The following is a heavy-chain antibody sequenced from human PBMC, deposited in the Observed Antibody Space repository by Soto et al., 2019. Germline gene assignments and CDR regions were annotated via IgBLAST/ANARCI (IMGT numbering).Heavy chain of an antibody. CDR2: IYWDDDI. D-gene: IGHD2-15*01. V-gene: IGHV2-5*02. J-gene: IGHJ4*02. CDR3: THTRNVEMSYHDN. CDR1: GFSLNTSGEA. Sequence: SGPTLVHPTQTLTLTCTFSGFSLNTSGEAVGWIRQPPGKALEWLALIYWDDDIRDSPSLKSRLTITKDTSKDQIVLTMINMGPVDTVIYYCTHTRNVEMSYHDNWGQGALVTVSS.